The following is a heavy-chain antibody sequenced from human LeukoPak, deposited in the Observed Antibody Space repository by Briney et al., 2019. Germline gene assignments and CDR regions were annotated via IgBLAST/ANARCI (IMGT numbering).Heavy chain of an antibody. V-gene: IGHV5-51*01. J-gene: IGHJ4*02. CDR1: GCTFSSYW. D-gene: IGHD6-13*01. CDR3: ARARRSSTPEVGDVFRTWYFFEY. Sequence: GESLKISCQASGCTFSSYWIAWVRQMPGKGLECMGLIYPLDSDVKYSPSFQGQVTISADKSISTAYLQWSSLKASDTAMYYCARARRSSTPEVGDVFRTWYFFEYWGQGALVTVSS. CDR2: IYPLDSDV.